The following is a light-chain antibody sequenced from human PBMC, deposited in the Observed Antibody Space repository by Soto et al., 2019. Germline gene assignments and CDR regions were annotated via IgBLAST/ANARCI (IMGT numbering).Light chain of an antibody. CDR1: QNVNSN. CDR2: GAS. Sequence: EIFMSQSPASLYVSPGERATLSCRASQNVNSNLAWYQQKPGQAPRFLIYGASTRATGIPARFSGSGSGTEFTLTISSLQSEDFAVYYCHHYNNWPRTFGQGTKVDIK. J-gene: IGKJ1*01. V-gene: IGKV3-15*01. CDR3: HHYNNWPRT.